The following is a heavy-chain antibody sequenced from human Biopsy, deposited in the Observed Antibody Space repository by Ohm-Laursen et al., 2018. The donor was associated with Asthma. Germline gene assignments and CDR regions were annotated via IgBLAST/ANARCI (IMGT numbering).Heavy chain of an antibody. Sequence: SLRLSFSAAVFVYSQCGMHWVRQGPGKGLEWVAFVSSDGHDKFYEDSVKGRFTISRDNSRNRLYLQINRLTVEDSALYFCARQSGQDFPDTSAFDIWGQGTKVAVSS. J-gene: IGHJ3*02. CDR1: VFVYSQCG. CDR3: ARQSGQDFPDTSAFDI. D-gene: IGHD3-22*01. V-gene: IGHV3-30*03. CDR2: VSSDGHDK.